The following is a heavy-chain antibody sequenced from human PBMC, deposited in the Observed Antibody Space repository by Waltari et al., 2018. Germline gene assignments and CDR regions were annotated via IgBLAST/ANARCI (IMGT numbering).Heavy chain of an antibody. CDR3: ARGGSWAIDY. D-gene: IGHD3-16*01. Sequence: EVRLVASGGGLVQPGGSLRLSCAAPGFTFSDYWMSWVRQAPGQGLEWVANIKQDGSEKYQVDPVKGRFTISRDNAKNSLYLQMNSLRAEDTAVYFCARGGSWAIDYWGQGTLVTVSS. J-gene: IGHJ4*02. CDR2: IKQDGSEK. CDR1: GFTFSDYW. V-gene: IGHV3-7*01.